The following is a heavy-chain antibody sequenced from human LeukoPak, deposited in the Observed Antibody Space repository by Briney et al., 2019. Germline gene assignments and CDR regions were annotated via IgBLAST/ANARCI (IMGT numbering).Heavy chain of an antibody. CDR2: IYYSRST. D-gene: IGHD6-13*01. V-gene: IGHV4-31*03. CDR1: GGSISSGGYY. Sequence: SQTLSPTCTVSGGSISSGGYYWSWIRQHPGKGLEWIGYIYYSRSTYYNPSLKSRVTISVDTSKNQFSLKLSSVTAADTAVYYCARDGDSSSWTGLAFDYWGQGTLVTVSS. J-gene: IGHJ4*02. CDR3: ARDGDSSSWTGLAFDY.